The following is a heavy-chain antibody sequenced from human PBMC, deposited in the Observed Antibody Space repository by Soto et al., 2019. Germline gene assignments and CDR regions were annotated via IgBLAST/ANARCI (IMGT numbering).Heavy chain of an antibody. D-gene: IGHD6-13*01. CDR1: GYTFTSYG. V-gene: IGHV1-18*01. Sequence: GASVKVSCKASGYTFTSYGISWVRQAPGQGLEWMGWISAYNGNTNYAQKLQGRVTMTTDTSTSTAYMELRSLRSDDTAVYYCASGSSSWYFFNPYYYYYGMDVWGQGTTVTVSS. J-gene: IGHJ6*02. CDR3: ASGSSSWYFFNPYYYYYGMDV. CDR2: ISAYNGNT.